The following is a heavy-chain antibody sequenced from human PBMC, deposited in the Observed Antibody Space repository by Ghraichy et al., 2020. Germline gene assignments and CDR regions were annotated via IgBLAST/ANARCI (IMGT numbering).Heavy chain of an antibody. D-gene: IGHD6-6*01. CDR1: GGSISSGGYS. V-gene: IGHV4-31*03. Sequence: SETLSLTCTVSGGSISSGGYSWSWIRQHPGRGLEWIGCIDYGGSTYYNPSLKSRVTMSVDASKNQISLKLSSVTAADTAVYYCARDGGSSSWFDPWGQGTLVTVSS. J-gene: IGHJ5*02. CDR2: IDYGGST. CDR3: ARDGGSSSWFDP.